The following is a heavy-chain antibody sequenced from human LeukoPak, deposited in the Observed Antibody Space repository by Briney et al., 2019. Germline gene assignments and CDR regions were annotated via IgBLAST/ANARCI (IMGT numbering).Heavy chain of an antibody. CDR3: ARDNNWNSFDY. D-gene: IGHD1-20*01. V-gene: IGHV3-21*01. Sequence: PGGSLRLSCAASGLTLSSYWMHWVRQAPGRGLEWVSSISSSSDYIYYADSVKGRFTISRDNAKNSLFLQMNSLRAEDTAVYYCARDNNWNSFDYWGQGTLVTVSS. J-gene: IGHJ4*02. CDR2: ISSSSDYI. CDR1: GLTLSSYW.